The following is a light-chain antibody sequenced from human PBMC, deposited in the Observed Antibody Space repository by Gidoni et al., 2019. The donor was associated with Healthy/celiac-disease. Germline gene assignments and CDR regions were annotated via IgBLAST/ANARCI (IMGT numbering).Light chain of an antibody. V-gene: IGKV1-5*03. CDR3: QQYNSYPWT. CDR1: QSISSW. Sequence: DIQMTQSPSTLSASVGDRATITCRASQSISSWLAWYQQKPGKALKLLIYKASSLESGVPSRFSGSGSGTEFTLTISSLQPDDFATYYCQQYNSYPWTFGQGTKVEIK. J-gene: IGKJ1*01. CDR2: KAS.